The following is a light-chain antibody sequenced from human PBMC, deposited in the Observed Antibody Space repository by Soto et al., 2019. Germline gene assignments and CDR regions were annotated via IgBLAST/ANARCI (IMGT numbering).Light chain of an antibody. Sequence: QSLLTQPTSVSASPGHPITISCTGTNNLVSWYQQHPGKAPKVVVYEGTKRPSGGSNRFSGSNSGGTASLTISGLQAKDEASSFCCAYVGARSYVFGPGTKVTVL. V-gene: IGLV2-23*01. CDR3: CAYVGARSYV. CDR1: NNL. CDR2: EGT. J-gene: IGLJ1*01.